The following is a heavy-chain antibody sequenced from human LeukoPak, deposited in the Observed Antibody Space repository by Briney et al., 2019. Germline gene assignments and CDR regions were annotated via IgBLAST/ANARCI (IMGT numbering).Heavy chain of an antibody. CDR2: ISGSGGST. Sequence: GGSLRLSCAASGFTFSSYAMSWVRQAPGKGLEWVSAISGSGGSTYYADSVKGRFTISRDNSKNTLYLQMSSLRAEDTAVYYCASYSSSFRLSRIDYWGQGTLVTVSS. J-gene: IGHJ4*02. CDR1: GFTFSSYA. V-gene: IGHV3-23*01. D-gene: IGHD6-13*01. CDR3: ASYSSSFRLSRIDY.